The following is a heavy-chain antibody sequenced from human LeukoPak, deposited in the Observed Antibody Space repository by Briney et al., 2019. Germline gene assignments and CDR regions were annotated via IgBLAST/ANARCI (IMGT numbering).Heavy chain of an antibody. CDR3: ARNSGGIVVVPTAAPDY. J-gene: IGHJ4*02. CDR1: GYTFTGYY. Sequence: ASVKASCKASGYTFTGYYVHWVRQAPGLGLEWMGRINPNSGGTNYAQKFQGRVTMTRDTSISTAYMELSRLRSDDTAVYYCARNSGGIVVVPTAAPDYWGQGTLVTVSS. D-gene: IGHD2-2*01. V-gene: IGHV1-2*06. CDR2: INPNSGGT.